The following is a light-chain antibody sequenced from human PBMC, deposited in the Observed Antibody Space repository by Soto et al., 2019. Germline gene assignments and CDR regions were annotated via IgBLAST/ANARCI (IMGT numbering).Light chain of an antibody. CDR1: QSVSSN. CDR2: GAS. Sequence: EIVMTQSPATLSVSPGERATLSCRASQSVSSNLAWYQQQPGQAPRLLIYGASTRATGIPARFSGSGSGTEVTLTISSLQSEDFAVYYCQHYNYWPLWMVGQGTKGEIK. J-gene: IGKJ1*01. V-gene: IGKV3-15*01. CDR3: QHYNYWPLWM.